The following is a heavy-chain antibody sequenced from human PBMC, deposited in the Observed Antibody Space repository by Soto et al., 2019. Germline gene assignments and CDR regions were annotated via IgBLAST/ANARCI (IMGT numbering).Heavy chain of an antibody. Sequence: GASVKVSCKASGGTFSSYAISWVRQAPGQGLEWMGGIIPIFGTANYAQKFQGRVTITADKSASTAYMELSSLRSEDTAVYYCARDQGSSSWYSGYYFDYWGQGTLVTVSS. J-gene: IGHJ4*02. V-gene: IGHV1-69*06. D-gene: IGHD6-13*01. CDR2: IIPIFGTA. CDR1: GGTFSSYA. CDR3: ARDQGSSSWYSGYYFDY.